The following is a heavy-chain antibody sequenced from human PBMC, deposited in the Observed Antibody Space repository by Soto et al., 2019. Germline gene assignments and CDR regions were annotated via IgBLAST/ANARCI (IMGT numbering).Heavy chain of an antibody. CDR3: AKGVAAWGFFDY. CDR2: ISWNSGSI. Sequence: EVQLVESGGGLVQPDRSLRLSCAASGFTFDDYAMHWVRQAPGKGLEWVSGISWNSGSIGYADSVKGRFTISRDNAKNSLYLQMNSLRAEDTALYYCAKGVAAWGFFDYWGQGTLVTVSS. V-gene: IGHV3-9*01. D-gene: IGHD2-15*01. CDR1: GFTFDDYA. J-gene: IGHJ4*02.